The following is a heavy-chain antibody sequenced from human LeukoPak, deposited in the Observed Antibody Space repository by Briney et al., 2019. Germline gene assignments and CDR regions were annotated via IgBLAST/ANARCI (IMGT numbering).Heavy chain of an antibody. J-gene: IGHJ4*02. V-gene: IGHV3-23*01. CDR1: GFSFSSYN. CDR2: TSGSGDST. Sequence: GGSLRLSCAASGFSFSSYNMNWVRQAPGKGLEWVSATSGSGDSTYYADSVKGRFTISRDNSKNTLYLQMNSLRAEDTAVYYCAKVAYRWELRREYYFDYWGQGTLVTVSS. D-gene: IGHD1-26*01. CDR3: AKVAYRWELRREYYFDY.